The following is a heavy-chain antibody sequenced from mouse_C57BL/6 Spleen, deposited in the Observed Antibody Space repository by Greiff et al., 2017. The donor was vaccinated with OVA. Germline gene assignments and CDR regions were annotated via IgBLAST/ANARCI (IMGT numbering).Heavy chain of an antibody. CDR3: ARGGYGSFYYFDY. CDR1: GYSFTGYF. J-gene: IGHJ2*01. Sequence: VQLQQSGPELVKPGDSVKISCKASGYSFTGYFMNWVMQSHGKSLEWIGRINPYNGDTFYNQKFKGKATLTVDKSSSTAHMELRSPTSEDSAVYYCARGGYGSFYYFDYWGQGTTLTVSS. V-gene: IGHV1-20*01. CDR2: INPYNGDT. D-gene: IGHD3-1*01.